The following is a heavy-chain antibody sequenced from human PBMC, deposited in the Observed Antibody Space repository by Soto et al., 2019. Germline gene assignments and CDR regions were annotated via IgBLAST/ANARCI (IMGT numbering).Heavy chain of an antibody. Sequence: ESGGGLVQPGGSLRLSCAVSGFTFRSNAMSWVRQAPGKGLEWVSAISSSGGFTYYADSVKGRFTISRDNSRNTLYLEMKSLRADDTAVYFCAKEGASCGGCFYFRSPFDFWGQGTLVTVSS. V-gene: IGHV3-23*01. CDR2: ISSSGGFT. J-gene: IGHJ4*02. CDR1: GFTFRSNA. D-gene: IGHD2-8*02. CDR3: AKEGASCGGCFYFRSPFDF.